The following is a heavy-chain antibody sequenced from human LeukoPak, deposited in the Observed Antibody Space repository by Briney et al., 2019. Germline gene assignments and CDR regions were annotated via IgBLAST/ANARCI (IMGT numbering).Heavy chain of an antibody. CDR1: GFTFYMYA. Sequence: GGSLTLSCQASGFTFYMYAMSWVRQAPGKGLEWVASMCGTAGCTFYPDSVKGRFTISRDNSENVLYLRMNSLTAEDTAIYYCAKDRPNFHENSGHYYRRDGDSWGQGTLVTVSS. D-gene: IGHD3-22*01. CDR3: AKDRPNFHENSGHYYRRDGDS. V-gene: IGHV3-23*01. CDR2: MCGTAGCT. J-gene: IGHJ5*01.